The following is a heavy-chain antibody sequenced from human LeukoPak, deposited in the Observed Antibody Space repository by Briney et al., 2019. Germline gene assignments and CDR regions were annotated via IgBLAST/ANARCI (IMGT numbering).Heavy chain of an antibody. Sequence: GGSLRLSCAASGFTFSSYWMHWVRRAPGKGLVWVSRINSDGSSTSYADSAKGRFTISRDNAKNTLYLQMNSLRAEDTAVYYCARGGRYYDSSGLFDYWGQGTLVTVSS. CDR3: ARGGRYYDSSGLFDY. J-gene: IGHJ4*02. CDR2: INSDGSST. CDR1: GFTFSSYW. V-gene: IGHV3-74*01. D-gene: IGHD3-22*01.